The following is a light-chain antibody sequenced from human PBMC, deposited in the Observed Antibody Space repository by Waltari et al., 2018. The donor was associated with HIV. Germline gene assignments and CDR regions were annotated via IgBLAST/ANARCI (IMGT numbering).Light chain of an antibody. J-gene: IGKJ1*01. CDR3: QQYYNWPPWT. Sequence: EIVMTQSPATLSVSPGERATLSCRASQSVSSNLAWYQQKPGQTPRLLIYDASPRATAIPARFIGSGSWTEFTLTISSLQSEDFAIYYCQQYYNWPPWTFGQGTKVEIK. CDR1: QSVSSN. CDR2: DAS. V-gene: IGKV3-15*01.